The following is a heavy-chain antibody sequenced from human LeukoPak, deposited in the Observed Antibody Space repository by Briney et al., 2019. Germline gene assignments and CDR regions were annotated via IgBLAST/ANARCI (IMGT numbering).Heavy chain of an antibody. CDR2: ISSSGSTI. CDR1: GFTFSSYA. CDR3: AREIPTREGVVPYYDFWRDNDAFDI. V-gene: IGHV3-48*04. D-gene: IGHD3-3*01. J-gene: IGHJ3*02. Sequence: HPGRSLRLSCAASGFTFSSYAMHWVRQAPGKGLEWVSYISSSGSTIYYADSVKGRFTISRDNAKNSLYLQMNSLRAEDTAVYYCAREIPTREGVVPYYDFWRDNDAFDIWGQGTMVTVSS.